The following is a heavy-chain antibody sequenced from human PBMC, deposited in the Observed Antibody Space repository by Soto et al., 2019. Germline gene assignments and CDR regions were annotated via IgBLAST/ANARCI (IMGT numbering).Heavy chain of an antibody. CDR3: ARIRFGELSGLGYYYYYMDV. D-gene: IGHD3-10*01. CDR1: GGSISSSSYY. J-gene: IGHJ6*03. Sequence: SETLSLTCTVSGGSISSSSYYWGWIRQPPGKGLEWIGSIYYSGSTYYNPSLKSRVTISVDTSKNQFSLKLSSVTAADTAVYHCARIRFGELSGLGYYYYYMDVWGKGTTVTVSS. V-gene: IGHV4-39*07. CDR2: IYYSGST.